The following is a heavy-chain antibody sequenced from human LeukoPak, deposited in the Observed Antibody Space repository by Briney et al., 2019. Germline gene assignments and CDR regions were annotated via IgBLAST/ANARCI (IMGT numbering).Heavy chain of an antibody. D-gene: IGHD6-13*01. CDR2: IYYSGTT. J-gene: IGHJ5*02. V-gene: IGHV4-59*01. Sequence: SETLSLACTVSGGSISSNYWSWIRQPPGKGLEWIGYIYYSGTTNYNPSLKSRVTMSVDMSKNQFSLKLSSVTAADTAVYYCARRSSSWKNWFDPWGQGTLVTVSS. CDR1: GGSISSNY. CDR3: ARRSSSWKNWFDP.